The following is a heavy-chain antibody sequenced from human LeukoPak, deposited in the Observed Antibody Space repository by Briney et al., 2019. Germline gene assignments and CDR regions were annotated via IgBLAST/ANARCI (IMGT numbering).Heavy chain of an antibody. Sequence: GGSLRLSCAASGFTFSSYGMHWVRQAPGKGLEWVSCISSTSRYIYYADSVKGRFTISRDNAKNSVYLQMNSLRAEDTAVYYCTRAVAADDFSPGYWGQGTLLTVSS. V-gene: IGHV3-21*01. CDR3: TRAVAADDFSPGY. J-gene: IGHJ4*02. D-gene: IGHD3/OR15-3a*01. CDR1: GFTFSSYG. CDR2: ISSTSRYI.